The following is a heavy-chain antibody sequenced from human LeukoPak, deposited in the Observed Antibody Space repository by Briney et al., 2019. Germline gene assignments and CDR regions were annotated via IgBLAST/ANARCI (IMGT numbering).Heavy chain of an antibody. CDR3: ARGVSTVNFAY. CDR2: IYTSGST. D-gene: IGHD4-11*01. Sequence: PSETLSLTCTVSGGSISSGSYYWGWIRQPAGKGLEWIGRIYTSGSTNYNASLNSRVNLAVDNNHSLLCLKLSSVTDAGSVVYLCARGVSTVNFAYWGQGRLVTASS. CDR1: GGSISSGSYY. V-gene: IGHV4-61*02. J-gene: IGHJ4*02.